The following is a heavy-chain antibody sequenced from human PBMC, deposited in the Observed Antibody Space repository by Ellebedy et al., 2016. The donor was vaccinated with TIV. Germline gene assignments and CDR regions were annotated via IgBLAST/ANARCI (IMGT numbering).Heavy chain of an antibody. D-gene: IGHD6-19*01. CDR1: GFTFNNYA. Sequence: GESLKISCAASGFTFNNYAMSWVRQAPGKGLELVSTISHTGSRTYYANSVEGRFIISRDNSKRTLDLQMNSLRAEDTAVYYCAKGRGGGSDSSAPRYYFDSWGLGTLVTVSS. J-gene: IGHJ4*02. V-gene: IGHV3-23*01. CDR2: ISHTGSRT. CDR3: AKGRGGGSDSSAPRYYFDS.